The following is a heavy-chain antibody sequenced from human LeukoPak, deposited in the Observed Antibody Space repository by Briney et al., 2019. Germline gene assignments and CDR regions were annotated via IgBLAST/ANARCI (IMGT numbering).Heavy chain of an antibody. CDR3: ARQLAPPTTFFDY. D-gene: IGHD4-11*01. CDR2: IYPGDSDT. CDR1: GYSFTSYW. Sequence: HGESLKISCKGSGYSFTSYWIGWVRQMPGKGLEWMGIIYPGDSDTRYSPSFQGQVTISADKSISTAYLQWSSLKASDTTMYYCARQLAPPTTFFDYWGQGTLVTVSS. V-gene: IGHV5-51*01. J-gene: IGHJ4*02.